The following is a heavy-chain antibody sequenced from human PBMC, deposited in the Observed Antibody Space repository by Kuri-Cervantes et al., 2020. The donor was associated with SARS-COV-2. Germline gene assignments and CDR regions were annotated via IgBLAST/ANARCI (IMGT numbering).Heavy chain of an antibody. CDR3: ARVGHHFSTDFWSGYREASNWFDP. J-gene: IGHJ5*02. CDR2: IYHSGST. V-gene: IGHV4-30-2*01. Sequence: LRLSCAVSGGSISSGGYSWSWIRQPPGKGLEWIGYIYHSGSTNYNPSLKSRVTISVDTSKNQFSLKLSSVTAADTAVYYCARVGHHFSTDFWSGYREASNWFDPWGQGTLVTVSS. CDR1: GGSISSGGYS. D-gene: IGHD3-3*01.